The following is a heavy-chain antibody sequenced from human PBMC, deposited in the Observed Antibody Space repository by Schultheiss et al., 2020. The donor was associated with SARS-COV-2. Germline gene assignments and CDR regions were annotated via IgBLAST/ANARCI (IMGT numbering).Heavy chain of an antibody. Sequence: GGSLRLSCAAAGFTFFSYAMHWVRQAPGKGLEWVAFISYDGSKNYYADSVKGRFTISRDNSENTLFLQMNSLRAEDTALYYCAREYSGSYYHEIDYWGQGTLVTVSS. J-gene: IGHJ4*02. CDR3: AREYSGSYYHEIDY. CDR2: ISYDGSKN. V-gene: IGHV3-30*07. D-gene: IGHD1-26*01. CDR1: GFTFFSYA.